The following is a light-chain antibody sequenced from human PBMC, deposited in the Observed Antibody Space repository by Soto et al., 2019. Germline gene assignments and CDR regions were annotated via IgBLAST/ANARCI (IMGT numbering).Light chain of an antibody. V-gene: IGKV1-39*01. CDR1: QSISTY. J-gene: IGKJ1*01. CDR3: QQSYDMPWT. CDR2: AAY. Sequence: DIQMTQSPSSLSASVGDTVTITCRASQSISTYLTWYQQKPGKAPNLLIYAAYNLQSGVPSRFSGSGSGTDFTLTISSLQPEDFAAYYCQQSYDMPWTFGQGTKVDIK.